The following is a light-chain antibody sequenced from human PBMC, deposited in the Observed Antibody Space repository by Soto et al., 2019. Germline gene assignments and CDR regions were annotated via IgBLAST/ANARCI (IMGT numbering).Light chain of an antibody. J-gene: IGLJ2*01. V-gene: IGLV2-14*03. Sequence: QSALTQPASVSGSPGQSVTISCTGTSSDVGGYRFVSWYQQHPVKAPNLMIFNVSNRPSGVSNRFSGSKSGNTASLTISGLQVEDEADYYCRSYTGDGTHVFGGGTKLTVL. CDR1: SSDVGGYRF. CDR2: NVS. CDR3: RSYTGDGTHV.